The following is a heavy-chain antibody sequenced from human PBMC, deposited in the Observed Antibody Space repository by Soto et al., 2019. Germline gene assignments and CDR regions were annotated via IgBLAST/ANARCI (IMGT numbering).Heavy chain of an antibody. CDR2: IWYDGSNK. D-gene: IGHD6-19*01. CDR1: GFTFSSYG. CDR3: ARGGSSGWRATEGGMDV. V-gene: IGHV3-33*01. Sequence: QVPLVESGGGVVQPGRSLRLSCAASGFTFSSYGMHWVRQAPGKGLEWVAVIWYDGSNKYYADSVKGRFTISRDNSKNTLYLQMNSLRAEDTAVYYCARGGSSGWRATEGGMDVWGQGTTVTVSS. J-gene: IGHJ6*02.